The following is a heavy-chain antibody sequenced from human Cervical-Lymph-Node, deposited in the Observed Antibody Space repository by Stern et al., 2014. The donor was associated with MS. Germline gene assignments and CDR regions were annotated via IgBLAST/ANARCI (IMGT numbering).Heavy chain of an antibody. CDR1: GYTFISYG. Sequence: QLVQSGSELKKPGASVKVSCKTSGYTFISYGMNWVRQAPGQGLEWMGWINPITGNPTYAQGFTGRFVFSLDTSVSTAYLQISSLEAEDTAVYYCARLSATLNEAFDIWGQGTMVTVSS. D-gene: IGHD2-15*01. J-gene: IGHJ3*02. CDR2: INPITGNP. CDR3: ARLSATLNEAFDI. V-gene: IGHV7-4-1*02.